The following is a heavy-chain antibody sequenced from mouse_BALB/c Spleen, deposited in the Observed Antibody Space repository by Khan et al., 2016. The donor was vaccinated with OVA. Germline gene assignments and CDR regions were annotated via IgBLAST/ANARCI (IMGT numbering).Heavy chain of an antibody. CDR1: GYAFTNYL. Sequence: QVQLQQSGAELVRPGTSVKVSCKASGYAFTNYLIEWIKQRPGQGLEWIGVINPGSGGSNYNEKFKGKAKLTADKSSSTAYMQLSSLTSDDSAVYFCATGWGKGSFDYWGQGTTLPVAS. CDR3: ATGWGKGSFDY. J-gene: IGHJ2*01. CDR2: INPGSGGS. V-gene: IGHV1-54*01. D-gene: IGHD1-1*02.